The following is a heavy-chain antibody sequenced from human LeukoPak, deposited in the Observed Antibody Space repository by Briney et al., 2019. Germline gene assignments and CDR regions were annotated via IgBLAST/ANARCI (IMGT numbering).Heavy chain of an antibody. CDR1: GYTFTSYD. CDR3: AREGPSGHPPGY. D-gene: IGHD1-1*01. V-gene: IGHV1-8*01. Sequence: GAAVTVSCKASGYTFTSYDINWVRQPTGQGLEWMGWMNPNSGSTGEAQKFYGRGTMTRNRSISRAYLDLSRLSSGDAAGYYCAREGPSGHPPGYWGQGTLVTASP. J-gene: IGHJ4*02. CDR2: MNPNSGST.